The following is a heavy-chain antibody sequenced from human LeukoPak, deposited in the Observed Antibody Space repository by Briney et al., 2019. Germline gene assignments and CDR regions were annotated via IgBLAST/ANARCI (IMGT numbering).Heavy chain of an antibody. CDR2: ITRSSSAK. Sequence: GGSLRLSCAASRFTFSNYAMSWVRQAPGKGLEWVSYITRSSSAKFYADSVKGRFTISRDNAENLLYLQMNSLRAEDTAVYYCTRDQEGSDYWGQGTLVTVSS. J-gene: IGHJ4*02. CDR3: TRDQEGSDY. V-gene: IGHV3-48*01. CDR1: RFTFSNYA.